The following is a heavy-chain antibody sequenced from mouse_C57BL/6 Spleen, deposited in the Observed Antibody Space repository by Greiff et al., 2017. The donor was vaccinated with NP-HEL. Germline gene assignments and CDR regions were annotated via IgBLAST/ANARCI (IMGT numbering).Heavy chain of an antibody. J-gene: IGHJ4*01. Sequence: VQLQQSGPELVKPGASVKISCKASGYTFTDYYMNWVKQSHGKSLEWIGDINPNNGGTSYNQKFKGKATLTVDKSSSTAYMELRSLTSEDSAVYYCARGGGPLMDYWGQGTSVTVSS. CDR2: INPNNGGT. D-gene: IGHD1-1*02. V-gene: IGHV1-26*01. CDR3: ARGGGPLMDY. CDR1: GYTFTDYY.